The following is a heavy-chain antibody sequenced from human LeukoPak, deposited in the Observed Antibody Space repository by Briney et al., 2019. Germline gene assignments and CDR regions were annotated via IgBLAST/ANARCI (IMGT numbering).Heavy chain of an antibody. CDR2: INPSGGST. D-gene: IGHD3-3*01. V-gene: IGHV1-46*01. Sequence: ASVKVSCTASGYTFTSYYMHWVRQAPGQGLEWMGIINPSGGSTSYAQKFQGRVTMTRDTSTSTVYMELSSLRSEDTAVYYCARGRRSITIFGVVIRLDAFDIWGQGTMVTVSS. J-gene: IGHJ3*02. CDR3: ARGRRSITIFGVVIRLDAFDI. CDR1: GYTFTSYY.